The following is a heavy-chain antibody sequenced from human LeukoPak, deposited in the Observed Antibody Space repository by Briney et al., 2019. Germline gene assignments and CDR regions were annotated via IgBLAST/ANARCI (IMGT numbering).Heavy chain of an antibody. Sequence: SETLSLTCTVAGGSISSGDYYWSWILQPPVKGLEGIGHIYDSGSTYYNPSPKSRVTRSVDTSKNPFSLKLSSVTAADTAVYYCASSRRYYYDSSGYYAFDIWGQGTMVTVSS. CDR3: ASSRRYYYDSSGYYAFDI. CDR2: IYDSGST. J-gene: IGHJ3*02. CDR1: GGSISSGDYY. V-gene: IGHV4-30-4*08. D-gene: IGHD3-22*01.